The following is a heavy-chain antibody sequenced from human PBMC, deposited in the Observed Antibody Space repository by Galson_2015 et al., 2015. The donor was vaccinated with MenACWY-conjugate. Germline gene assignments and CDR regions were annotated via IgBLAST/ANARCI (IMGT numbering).Heavy chain of an antibody. CDR3: ARDRWGYWFVS. CDR2: IYDSGSS. CDR1: GGSISSTTYY. Sequence: SETLSLTCTVSGGSISSTTYYWGWIRQPPGKGLEWIGSIYDSGSSYYNASLKSRVTMSVDTSKSQFSLELSSVTAADTAVYYCARDRWGYWFVSWGQGTLVTVSS. V-gene: IGHV4-39*07. J-gene: IGHJ5*01. D-gene: IGHD2-21*01.